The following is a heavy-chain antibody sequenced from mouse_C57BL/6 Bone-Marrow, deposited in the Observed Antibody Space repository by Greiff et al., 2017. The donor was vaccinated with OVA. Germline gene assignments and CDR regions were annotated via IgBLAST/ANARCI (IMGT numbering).Heavy chain of an antibody. CDR2: ISDGGSYT. Sequence: EVMLVESGGGLVKPGGSLKLSCAASGFTFSSYAMSWVRQTPEKRLEWVATISDGGSYTYYPDNVKGRFTISRDNAKNNLYLQMSHLKSEDTAMYYCARYYYGSSSYYFDYWGQGTTLTVSS. CDR1: GFTFSSYA. D-gene: IGHD1-1*01. J-gene: IGHJ2*01. V-gene: IGHV5-4*03. CDR3: ARYYYGSSSYYFDY.